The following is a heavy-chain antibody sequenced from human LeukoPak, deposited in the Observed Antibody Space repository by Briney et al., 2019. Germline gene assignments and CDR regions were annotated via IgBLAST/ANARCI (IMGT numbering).Heavy chain of an antibody. CDR1: GYTFTGHY. D-gene: IGHD6-13*01. Sequence: GASVKVSCKASGYTFTGHYMHWVRQVPGQGLEWMGWINPKNAATNYAQKFQGRVTMTRDTSISTVYMELSRLRSDDTAVYYCAKTLYISAAPGGLDYWGQGTLVTVSS. J-gene: IGHJ4*02. V-gene: IGHV1-2*02. CDR2: INPKNAAT. CDR3: AKTLYISAAPGGLDY.